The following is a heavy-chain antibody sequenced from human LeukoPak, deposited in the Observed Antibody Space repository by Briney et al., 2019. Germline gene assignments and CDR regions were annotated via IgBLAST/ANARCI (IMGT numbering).Heavy chain of an antibody. V-gene: IGHV1-46*01. CDR3: ARVNRWMVTAIPYYFDY. CDR1: GYTFTSYY. Sequence: GASVKVSCKASGYTFTSYYMHWVRQAPGQGLEWMGIINPSGGSTSYAQKFQGRVTMTRDTSTSTVYMELSSLRSEDTAVYYCARVNRWMVTAIPYYFDYWGQGTLVTVSS. D-gene: IGHD2-21*02. CDR2: INPSGGST. J-gene: IGHJ4*02.